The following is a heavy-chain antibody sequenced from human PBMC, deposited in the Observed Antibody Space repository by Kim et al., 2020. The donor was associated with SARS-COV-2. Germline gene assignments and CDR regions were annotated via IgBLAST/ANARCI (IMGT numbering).Heavy chain of an antibody. D-gene: IGHD3-10*01. CDR3: AGRVARGVIKDGMDV. V-gene: IGHV4-31*03. J-gene: IGHJ6*02. CDR1: GGSISSGGYY. Sequence: SETLSLTCTVSGGSISSGGYYWSWIRQHPGKGLEWIGYIYYSGSTYYNPSLKSRVTISVDTSKNQFSLKLSSVTAADTAVYYCAGRVARGVIKDGMDVWGQGTTVTVSS. CDR2: IYYSGST.